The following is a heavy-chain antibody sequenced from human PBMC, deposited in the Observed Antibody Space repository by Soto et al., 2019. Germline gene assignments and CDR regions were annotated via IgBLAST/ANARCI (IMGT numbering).Heavy chain of an antibody. D-gene: IGHD3-10*01. V-gene: IGHV1-3*01. Sequence: ASVKVSCKASGYTFTRYAMHWVRQAPGQRLEWMGWINAGNGNTKYSQKFQGRVTITRDTSASTAYMELSSLRSEDTAVYYCARDMVRGVIHFWGQGTLVTVSS. J-gene: IGHJ4*02. CDR3: ARDMVRGVIHF. CDR2: INAGNGNT. CDR1: GYTFTRYA.